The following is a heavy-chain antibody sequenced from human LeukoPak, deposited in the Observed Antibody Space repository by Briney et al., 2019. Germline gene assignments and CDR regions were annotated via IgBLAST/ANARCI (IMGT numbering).Heavy chain of an antibody. CDR3: AREVLYYSNSGSSPYFDC. J-gene: IGHJ4*02. V-gene: IGHV3-48*01. Sequence: GGSLRLSCAASGFTFSSYTMNWVRQAPGKGLEWISYISSSRSTIYYTDSVKGRFTISRDNAKNSLYLQMNSLRAEDTAVYYCAREVLYYSNSGSSPYFDCWGQGTLVTVPS. D-gene: IGHD3-10*01. CDR2: ISSSRSTI. CDR1: GFTFSSYT.